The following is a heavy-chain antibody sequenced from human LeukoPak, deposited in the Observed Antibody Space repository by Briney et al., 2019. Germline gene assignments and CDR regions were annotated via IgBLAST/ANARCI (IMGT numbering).Heavy chain of an antibody. V-gene: IGHV4-34*01. Sequence: SETLSLTCAVYGGSFSGYYWSWIRQPPGKGLEWIGEINHSGSTNYNPSLKSRVTISVDTSKNQFSLKLSSVTAADTAVYYCARGLSIAAAGTRRAFDIWGQGTMVTVSS. J-gene: IGHJ3*02. CDR3: ARGLSIAAAGTRRAFDI. CDR1: GGSFSGYY. D-gene: IGHD6-13*01. CDR2: INHSGST.